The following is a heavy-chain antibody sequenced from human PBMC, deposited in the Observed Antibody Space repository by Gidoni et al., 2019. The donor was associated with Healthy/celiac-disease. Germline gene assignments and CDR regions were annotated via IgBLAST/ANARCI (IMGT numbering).Heavy chain of an antibody. J-gene: IGHJ4*02. CDR2: ISYDGSNK. V-gene: IGHV3-30-3*01. CDR3: ARGVGTHYYGSGSDY. CDR1: GFTFSSYA. Sequence: QVQLVESGGGVVQPGRSLRLSCAASGFTFSSYAMHWGRQAPGKELEWVAVISYDGSNKSYADSVKGRFTISRDKSKNTLYLQMNSLSAEDTAVYYCARGVGTHYYGSGSDYWGQGTLVTVSS. D-gene: IGHD3-10*01.